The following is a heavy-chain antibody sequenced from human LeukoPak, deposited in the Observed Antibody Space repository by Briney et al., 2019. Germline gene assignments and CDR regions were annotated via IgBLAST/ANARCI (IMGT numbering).Heavy chain of an antibody. D-gene: IGHD6-6*01. Sequence: ASVKVSCKASGYTFTSYSINWVRQPPGQGLEWMGSIGTYNGNSNYAQKLQGRVTMTTDTSTSTAYMELRSLRSDDTAMYYCAKDRWRDGSSSFDNWGQGTLVTVSS. J-gene: IGHJ4*02. CDR1: GYTFTSYS. CDR2: IGTYNGNS. V-gene: IGHV1-18*01. CDR3: AKDRWRDGSSSFDN.